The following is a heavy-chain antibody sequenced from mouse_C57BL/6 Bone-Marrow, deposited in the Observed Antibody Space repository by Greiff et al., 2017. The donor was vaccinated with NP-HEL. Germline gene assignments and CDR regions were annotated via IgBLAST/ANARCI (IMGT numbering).Heavy chain of an antibody. CDR1: GYTFTSYW. D-gene: IGHD1-1*01. J-gene: IGHJ3*01. CDR2: IDPSDSYT. Sequence: QVQLQQPGAELVMPGASVKLSCKASGYTFTSYWMHWVKQRPGQGLEWIGEIDPSDSYTNYNQKFKGKSTLTVDKSSSTAYMRLSSLTSEDSAVYYCARRGPYYYGSPWFAYWGQGTLVTVSA. CDR3: ARRGPYYYGSPWFAY. V-gene: IGHV1-69*01.